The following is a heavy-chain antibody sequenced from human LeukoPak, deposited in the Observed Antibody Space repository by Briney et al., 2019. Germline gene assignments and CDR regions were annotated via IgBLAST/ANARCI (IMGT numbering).Heavy chain of an antibody. CDR1: GFTVSSDY. D-gene: IGHD2-15*01. V-gene: IGHV3-53*01. J-gene: IGHJ4*02. CDR3: ARDLNYGTPFDS. CDR2: IYSGGST. Sequence: PGGSLRLSCAASGFTVSSDYMSWVRQAPGKGLEWVSVIYSGGSTYYADSVKGRLTISRDNSKNTLYLQMNSLRAEDTAVYYCARDLNYGTPFDSWGQGTLVTVSS.